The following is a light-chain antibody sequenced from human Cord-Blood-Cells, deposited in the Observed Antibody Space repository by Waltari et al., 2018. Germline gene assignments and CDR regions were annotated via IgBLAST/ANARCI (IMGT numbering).Light chain of an antibody. V-gene: IGLV2-23*01. Sequence: QSALTQPASVSGSPGQSITIPCTGTSSYVGCYNLVPWYHQHPGQAPKLMIYEGSKRPSGVSNRFSGSKSGTAASLTISGLQAEDEADYYCCSYAGSSTWVFGGGTKLTVL. CDR2: EGS. CDR3: CSYAGSSTWV. J-gene: IGLJ3*02. CDR1: SSYVGCYNL.